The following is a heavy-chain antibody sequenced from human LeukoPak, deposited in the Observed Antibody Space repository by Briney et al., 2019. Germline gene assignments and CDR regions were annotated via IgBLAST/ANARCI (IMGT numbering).Heavy chain of an antibody. J-gene: IGHJ3*02. CDR2: ISGSCSSI. Sequence: PGGSLRLSCAASAFTFSSYTMNWVRQAPGKGLEWVSYISGSCSSIYYAGAVRGRFTISRDNAKNSLFLQMSSLRDEDTALYYCARARYSGNYYGAFDIWGQGTLVTVSS. D-gene: IGHD1-26*01. V-gene: IGHV3-48*02. CDR1: AFTFSSYT. CDR3: ARARYSGNYYGAFDI.